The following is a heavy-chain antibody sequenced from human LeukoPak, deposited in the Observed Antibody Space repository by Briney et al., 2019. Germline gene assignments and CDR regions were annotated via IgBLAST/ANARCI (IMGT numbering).Heavy chain of an antibody. D-gene: IGHD3-3*01. CDR3: ASTPWSGNTNWFDP. J-gene: IGHJ5*02. Sequence: GASVKVSCKASGYTFTRYDINWVRQATGQGLEWMGWMNPNSGNTGYAQKFQGRVTITRNTSISTAYMELSSLRSEDTAVYYCASTPWSGNTNWFDPWGQGTLVTVSS. CDR2: MNPNSGNT. V-gene: IGHV1-8*03. CDR1: GYTFTRYD.